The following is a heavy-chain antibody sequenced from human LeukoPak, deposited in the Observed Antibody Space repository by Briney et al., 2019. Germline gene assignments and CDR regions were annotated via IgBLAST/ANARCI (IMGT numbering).Heavy chain of an antibody. Sequence: EGSLRLSCAASGFTFSSYWMHWVRQAPGKGLVWVSRINSDGSSTSYADSVKGRFTISRDNAKNTLYLQMNSLRAEDTAVYYCARGAPPRYCSGGSCGDYWGQGTLVTVSS. CDR3: ARGAPPRYCSGGSCGDY. CDR1: GFTFSSYW. J-gene: IGHJ4*02. CDR2: INSDGSST. V-gene: IGHV3-74*01. D-gene: IGHD2-15*01.